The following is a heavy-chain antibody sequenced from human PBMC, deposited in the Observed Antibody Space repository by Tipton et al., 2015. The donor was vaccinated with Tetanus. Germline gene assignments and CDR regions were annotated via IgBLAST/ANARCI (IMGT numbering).Heavy chain of an antibody. Sequence: TLSLTCSVSGYSVGRGTDYWTRIRQPPGKGLEWIGHVYLSGSTYYNPSLESRLTLSVDESNNRFSLQLKSVTTADTAVYYCARFYCGGACHSPYYNAMDVWGQGTTVTVSS. CDR1: GYSVGRGTDY. D-gene: IGHD2-21*02. J-gene: IGHJ6*02. CDR2: VYLSGST. V-gene: IGHV4-61*01. CDR3: ARFYCGGACHSPYYNAMDV.